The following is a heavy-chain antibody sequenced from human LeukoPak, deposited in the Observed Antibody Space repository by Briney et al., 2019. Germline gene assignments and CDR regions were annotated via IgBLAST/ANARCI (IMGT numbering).Heavy chain of an antibody. CDR2: IYYSGST. CDR3: ARSLPVTMVRGVITIFDY. D-gene: IGHD3-10*01. V-gene: IGHV4-59*08. CDR1: GGSISSYY. J-gene: IGHJ4*02. Sequence: SETLSLTCTVSGGSISSYYWSWIRQPPGKGLEWIGYIYYSGSTNYNPSLKSRVTISVDTSKNQFSLKLSSVTAADTAVYYCARSLPVTMVRGVITIFDYWGQGTLVTVSS.